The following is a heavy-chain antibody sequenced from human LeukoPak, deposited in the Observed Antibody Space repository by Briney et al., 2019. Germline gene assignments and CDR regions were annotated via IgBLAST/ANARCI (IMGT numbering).Heavy chain of an antibody. CDR2: INPNNGGT. CDR1: GGTFSSYA. Sequence: ASVKVSCKASGGTFSSYAISWVRQAPGQGLEWMGWINPNNGGTNYAQKFQGRVTMTRDTSISTAYMELSRLRSDDTAVFYCARGRFFDYWGQGTLVTVSS. CDR3: ARGRFFDY. V-gene: IGHV1-2*02. J-gene: IGHJ4*02. D-gene: IGHD4-17*01.